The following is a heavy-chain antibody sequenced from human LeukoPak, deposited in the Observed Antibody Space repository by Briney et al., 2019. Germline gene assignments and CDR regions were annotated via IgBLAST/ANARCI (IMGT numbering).Heavy chain of an antibody. CDR3: ARDGGVVVAATYFDY. CDR1: GFTSSSYW. J-gene: IGHJ4*02. CDR2: IKQDGSEK. Sequence: GGSLRLSCAASGFTSSSYWMSWVRQAPGKGLEWVANIKQDGSEKYYVDSVKGRFTISRDNAKNSLYLQMNSLRAEDTAVYYCARDGGVVVAATYFDYWGQGTLVTVSS. V-gene: IGHV3-7*01. D-gene: IGHD2-15*01.